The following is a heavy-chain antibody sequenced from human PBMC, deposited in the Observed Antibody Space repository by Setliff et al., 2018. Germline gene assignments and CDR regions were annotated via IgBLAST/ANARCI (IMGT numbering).Heavy chain of an antibody. D-gene: IGHD3-9*01. CDR1: SSGDAS. Sequence: SSGDASWSWVRQPPGKGLEWVGFIRSKAYGGTTEYAASGTGRCTIARDTAKISLYLQMNSLRAEDTAVYYCARDGLRYFDWLGAYWGQGTLVTVSS. CDR3: ARDGLRYFDWLGAY. V-gene: IGHV3-49*04. J-gene: IGHJ4*02. CDR2: IRSKAYGGTT.